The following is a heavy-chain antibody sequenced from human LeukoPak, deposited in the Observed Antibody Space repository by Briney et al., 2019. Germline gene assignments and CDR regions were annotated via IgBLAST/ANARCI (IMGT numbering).Heavy chain of an antibody. CDR2: INHSGST. CDR1: GGSFSGYY. V-gene: IGHV4-34*01. Sequence: PSETLSLTCAVYGGSFSGYYWSWIRQPPGKGLEWIGEINHSGSTNYNPSLKSRVTISVDTSKNQFSLKLSSVTAADTAVYYCARDFAVGAIDYWGQGTLVTVSS. CDR3: ARDFAVGAIDY. J-gene: IGHJ4*02. D-gene: IGHD1-26*01.